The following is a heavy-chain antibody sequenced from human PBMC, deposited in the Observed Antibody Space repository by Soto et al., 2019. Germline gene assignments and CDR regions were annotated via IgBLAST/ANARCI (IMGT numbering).Heavy chain of an antibody. Sequence: SVKVSCKASGGTFSSYAISWVRQAPGQGLEWMGGIIPIFGTANYAQKFQGRVTITADESTSTAYMELSSLRSEDTAVYYCASALDYYDSSGYYFYYFDYWGQGTLVTVSS. CDR1: GGTFSSYA. D-gene: IGHD3-22*01. CDR2: IIPIFGTA. CDR3: ASALDYYDSSGYYFYYFDY. V-gene: IGHV1-69*13. J-gene: IGHJ4*02.